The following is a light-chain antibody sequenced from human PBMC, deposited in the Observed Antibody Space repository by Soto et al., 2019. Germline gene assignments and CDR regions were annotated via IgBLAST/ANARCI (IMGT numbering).Light chain of an antibody. CDR3: CSYAGGYTHAV. CDR2: DVS. Sequence: QSALTQPASVSGSPGQSITFPCTGTSSDVGDYNYVSSYQQHPGKAPKLMIFDVSNRPSGISHPFSGSKSGNTASLTISGLQAEDEADYYCCSYAGGYTHAVFGGGTKLTVL. J-gene: IGLJ2*01. V-gene: IGLV2-14*01. CDR1: SSDVGDYNY.